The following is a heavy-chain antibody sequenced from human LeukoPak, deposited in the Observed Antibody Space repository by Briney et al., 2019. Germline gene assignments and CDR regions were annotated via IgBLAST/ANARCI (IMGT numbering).Heavy chain of an antibody. J-gene: IGHJ5*02. CDR1: GYTFTSYD. CDR3: ARVYDFWSGYYDWFDP. V-gene: IGHV1-8*01. D-gene: IGHD3-3*01. Sequence: ASVKVSCKASGYTFTSYDINWVRQATGQGLEWMGWMNPNSGNTGYAQKFQGRVTMTRNTSISTAYMELSSLRSEDTAVYYCARVYDFWSGYYDWFDPWGQGTLVTASS. CDR2: MNPNSGNT.